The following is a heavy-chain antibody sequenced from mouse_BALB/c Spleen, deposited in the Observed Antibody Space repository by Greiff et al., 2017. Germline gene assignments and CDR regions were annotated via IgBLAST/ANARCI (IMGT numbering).Heavy chain of an antibody. CDR3: APANWDY. CDR1: GFNIKDTY. CDR2: IDPANGNT. Sequence: DVQLVESGAELVKPGASVKLSCTASGFNIKDTYMHWVKQRPEQGLEWIGRIDPANGNTKYDPKFQGKATITADTSSNTAYLQLSSLTSEDTAVYYCAPANWDYWGQGTTLTVSS. D-gene: IGHD4-1*01. V-gene: IGHV14-3*02. J-gene: IGHJ2*01.